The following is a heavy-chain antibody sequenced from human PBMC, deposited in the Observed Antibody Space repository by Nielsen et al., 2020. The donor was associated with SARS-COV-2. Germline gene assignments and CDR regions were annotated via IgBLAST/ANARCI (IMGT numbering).Heavy chain of an antibody. Sequence: GESLKISCAASGFTVSSNYMSWVRQAPGKGLEWVSVIYSGGSTYYADSVKGRFTISRDNAKNSLYLQMNSLRAEDTAVYYCAKGLYQLLYPYFDYWGQGTLVTVSS. CDR1: GFTVSSNY. CDR3: AKGLYQLLYPYFDY. J-gene: IGHJ4*02. D-gene: IGHD2-2*02. CDR2: IYSGGST. V-gene: IGHV3-66*01.